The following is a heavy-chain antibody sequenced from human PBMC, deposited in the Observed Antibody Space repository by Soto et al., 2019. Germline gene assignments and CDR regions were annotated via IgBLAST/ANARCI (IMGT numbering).Heavy chain of an antibody. D-gene: IGHD6-13*01. Sequence: PGESRSVDWNSTSYSFTSYWIGWVRQMPKKGLEWMGIIYPGDSDTRYSPSFQGQVTISADKSISTAYLQWSSLKASDTAMYYCARLATIAAAGMFHGTASSGMDAWGQRTALTVSS. J-gene: IGHJ6*02. V-gene: IGHV5-51*01. CDR3: ARLATIAAAGMFHGTASSGMDA. CDR2: IYPGDSDT. CDR1: SYSFTSYW.